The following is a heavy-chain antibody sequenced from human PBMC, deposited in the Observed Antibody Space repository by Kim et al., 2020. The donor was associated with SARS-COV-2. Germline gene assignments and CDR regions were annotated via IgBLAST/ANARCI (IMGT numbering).Heavy chain of an antibody. J-gene: IGHJ4*02. D-gene: IGHD3-16*01. V-gene: IGHV3-64*01. CDR3: ARYLKWGAFDY. Sequence: YAKSMGGRLPNSRDNSKKKLYLQLGSLRAEDMAVYYCARYLKWGAFDYWGQGTLVTVSS.